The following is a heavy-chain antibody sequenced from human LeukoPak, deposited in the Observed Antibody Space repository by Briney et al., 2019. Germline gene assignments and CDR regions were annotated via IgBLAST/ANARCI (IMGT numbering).Heavy chain of an antibody. Sequence: SVKVSCKASGGTFGTYTISWARQAPGQGLEWMGRILPIIHIPDYAQKFQDRVTITADTSTNTAYMELGSLRSEDTAVYYCARETEDDSIFGVVFGPLDYWGQGTLVTVSS. J-gene: IGHJ4*02. CDR3: ARETEDDSIFGVVFGPLDY. V-gene: IGHV1-69*04. D-gene: IGHD3-3*01. CDR1: GGTFGTYT. CDR2: ILPIIHIP.